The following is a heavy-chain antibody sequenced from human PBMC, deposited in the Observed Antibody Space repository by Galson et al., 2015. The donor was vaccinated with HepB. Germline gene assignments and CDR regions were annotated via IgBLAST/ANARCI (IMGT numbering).Heavy chain of an antibody. CDR2: IYHSGST. Sequence: PGKGLEWIGNIYHSGSTYYSPTLKSRVTISVDTSKNQFSLKMSSVTAADTAVYYCATSRTYGTDVWGQGTTVIVSS. CDR3: ATSRTYGTDV. V-gene: IGHV4-39*01. J-gene: IGHJ6*02.